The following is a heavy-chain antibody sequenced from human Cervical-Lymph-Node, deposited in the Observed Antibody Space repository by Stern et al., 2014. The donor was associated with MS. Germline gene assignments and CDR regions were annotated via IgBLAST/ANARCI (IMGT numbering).Heavy chain of an antibody. CDR2: IFSNDAK. J-gene: IGHJ4*02. CDR1: GFSLSNTRVG. Sequence: QITLKESGPVLVKPTETLTLTCTVSGFSLSNTRVGVSWIRQPPGKALEXLAHIFSNDAKSYCTSLKSRLTISKDTSKSQVVLTMTNMDPMDTATYYCARIAAAGTAGYFDFWGQGTPVTVSS. CDR3: ARIAAAGTAGYFDF. V-gene: IGHV2-26*01. D-gene: IGHD1-1*01.